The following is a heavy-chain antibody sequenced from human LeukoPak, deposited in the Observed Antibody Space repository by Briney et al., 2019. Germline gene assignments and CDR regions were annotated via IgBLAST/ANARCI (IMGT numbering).Heavy chain of an antibody. D-gene: IGHD4-11*01. CDR3: ARRAIQYGDDAFDI. CDR1: GGSFSGYY. CDR2: INHSGST. Sequence: SETLSLTCAVYGGSFSGYYWSWIRQPPGKGLEWIGEINHSGSTNYNPSLKSRVTISVDTSKNQFSLKLSSVTAADTAVYCCARRAIQYGDDAFDIWGQGTMVTVSS. V-gene: IGHV4-34*01. J-gene: IGHJ3*02.